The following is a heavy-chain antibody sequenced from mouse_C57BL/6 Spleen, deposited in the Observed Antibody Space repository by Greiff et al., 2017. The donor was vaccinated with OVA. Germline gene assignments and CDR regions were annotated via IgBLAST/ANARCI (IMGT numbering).Heavy chain of an antibody. CDR3: ARSVFAY. CDR2: IYPEDGDT. Sequence: VQLQQSGAELVKPGASVKISCKASGYAFSSYWMTWVKQRPGKGLEWIGKIYPEDGDTNYNGKLKDKATLTVDKSSSPAYMHRCSLTSEVSAVYCCARSVFAYWGQGTMVTVSA. V-gene: IGHV1-80*01. J-gene: IGHJ3*01. CDR1: GYAFSSYW.